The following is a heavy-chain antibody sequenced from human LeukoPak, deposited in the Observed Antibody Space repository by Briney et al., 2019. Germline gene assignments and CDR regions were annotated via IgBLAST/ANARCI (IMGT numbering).Heavy chain of an antibody. CDR3: ANDLKATMVRGVIRYDY. V-gene: IGHV3-23*01. J-gene: IGHJ4*02. CDR1: GFTFNSYA. CDR2: ISGSGGNT. D-gene: IGHD3-10*01. Sequence: GGSLRLSCATSGFTFNSYAMSWVRQAPGKGLEWVSSISGSGGNTYYADSVKGRFTISRDYSKNTLYLQMNSLRTEETAVYYCANDLKATMVRGVIRYDYWGQGTLVTVSS.